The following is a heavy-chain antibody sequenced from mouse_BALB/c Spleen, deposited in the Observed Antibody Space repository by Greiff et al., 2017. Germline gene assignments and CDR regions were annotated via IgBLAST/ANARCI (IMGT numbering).Heavy chain of an antibody. Sequence: EVKLEESGPGLVKPSQSLSLTCSVTGYSITSGYYWNWIRQFPGNKLEWMGYISYDGSNNYNPSLKNRISITRDTSKNQFFLKLNSVTTEDTATYYCARDRDEWFAYWGQGTLVTVSA. J-gene: IGHJ3*01. CDR3: ARDRDEWFAY. CDR2: ISYDGSN. V-gene: IGHV3-6*02. CDR1: GYSITSGYY. D-gene: IGHD3-1*01.